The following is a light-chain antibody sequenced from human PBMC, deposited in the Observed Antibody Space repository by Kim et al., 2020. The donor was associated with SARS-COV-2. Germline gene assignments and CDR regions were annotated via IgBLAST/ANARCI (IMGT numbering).Light chain of an antibody. Sequence: ASVGDRVTITCRASQDIRNDLAWYQHKAGRAPKLLVYAASALQSGVPSRFSGSGSGTDFTLSISSLQPEDVATYFCQEYKSARWTFDQGTKVDIK. CDR3: QEYKSARWT. CDR1: QDIRND. J-gene: IGKJ1*01. V-gene: IGKV1-27*01. CDR2: AAS.